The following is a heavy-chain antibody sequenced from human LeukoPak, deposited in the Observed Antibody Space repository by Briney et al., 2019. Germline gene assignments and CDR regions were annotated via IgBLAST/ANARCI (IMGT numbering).Heavy chain of an antibody. Sequence: SSETLSLTCTVSGVSSSSSYWSWIRQPPGKGLEWIGYIFYTGDSNHNPSFKSRVSISLDTSKDQISLKLSSVTAADTAVYYCARHRFASPLDSWGQGTLVTVSS. V-gene: IGHV4-59*08. CDR2: IFYTGDS. J-gene: IGHJ4*02. D-gene: IGHD2-21*01. CDR3: ARHRFASPLDS. CDR1: GVSSSSSY.